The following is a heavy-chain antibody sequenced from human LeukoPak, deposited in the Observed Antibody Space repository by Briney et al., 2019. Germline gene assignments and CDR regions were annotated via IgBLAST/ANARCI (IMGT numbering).Heavy chain of an antibody. CDR1: GYSISSGYY. J-gene: IGHJ5*02. CDR3: AAVAGTSWFDP. Sequence: PSETLSLTCTVSGYSISSGYYWGWIRQPPGKGLEWIGSIYHSGSTYYNPSLKSRVTISVDTSKNQFSLKLSSVTAADTAVYYCAAVAGTSWFDPWGQGTLVTVSS. D-gene: IGHD6-19*01. CDR2: IYHSGST. V-gene: IGHV4-38-2*02.